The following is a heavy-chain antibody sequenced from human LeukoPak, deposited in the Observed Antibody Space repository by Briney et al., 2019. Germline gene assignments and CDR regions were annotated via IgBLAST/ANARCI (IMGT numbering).Heavy chain of an antibody. CDR3: AKPSIGLDY. V-gene: IGHV3-30*18. J-gene: IGHJ4*02. CDR1: GFTVSSYG. D-gene: IGHD2-15*01. Sequence: PGGSLRLSCAASGFTVSSYGMHWVRQAPGKGLEWVAVISYDGSNKYYADSVKGRFTISRDNSKNTLYLQMNSLRAEDTAVYYCAKPSIGLDYWGQGTLVTVSS. CDR2: ISYDGSNK.